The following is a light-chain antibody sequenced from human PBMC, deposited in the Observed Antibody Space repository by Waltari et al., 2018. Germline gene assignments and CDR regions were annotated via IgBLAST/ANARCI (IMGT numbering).Light chain of an antibody. CDR1: QSVSSSY. CDR3: QRYGSSPPVYT. CDR2: ATS. V-gene: IGKV3-20*01. J-gene: IGKJ2*01. Sequence: VLTQFPGTLSLSPGDRPILSCRTSQSVSSSYLAWYQQKPGQAPRLLIYATSTRVTGAPDRFSGSGSGTDFALSISRLEPEDFAVYFCQRYGSSPPVYTFGPGTKLVIK.